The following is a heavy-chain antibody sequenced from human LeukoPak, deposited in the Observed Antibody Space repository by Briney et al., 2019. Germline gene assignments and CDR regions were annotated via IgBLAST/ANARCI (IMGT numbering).Heavy chain of an antibody. Sequence: SETLSLTCTVSGGSISSYYWSWNRQPPVKGLEWIGYIYYSGSTNYNPSLKSRVTISVDTSKNQFSLKLSSVTAADTAVYYCARGHYYDSSGYYPDYWGQGTLVTVSS. J-gene: IGHJ4*02. CDR2: IYYSGST. CDR1: GGSISSYY. D-gene: IGHD3-22*01. V-gene: IGHV4-59*01. CDR3: ARGHYYDSSGYYPDY.